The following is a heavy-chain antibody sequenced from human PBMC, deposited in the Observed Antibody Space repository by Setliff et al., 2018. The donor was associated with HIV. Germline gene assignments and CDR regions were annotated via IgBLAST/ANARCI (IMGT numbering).Heavy chain of an antibody. Sequence: SGYTFTGYYMHWVRQAPGQGLEWMGWINPNSGGTTYAQKFQGRVTMTMDTSITTAYMELSSLSSDDTAVYYCARDHVVCSGGTCRSEDPYYYYYMNLWGEGTTVTVSS. CDR2: INPNSGGT. J-gene: IGHJ6*03. CDR3: ARDHVVCSGGTCRSEDPYYYYYMNL. D-gene: IGHD2-15*01. V-gene: IGHV1-2*02. CDR1: GYTFTGYY.